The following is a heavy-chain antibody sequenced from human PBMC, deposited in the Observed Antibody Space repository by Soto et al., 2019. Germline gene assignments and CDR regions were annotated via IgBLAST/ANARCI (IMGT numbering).Heavy chain of an antibody. V-gene: IGHV3-23*01. CDR1: GFTFSTYA. Sequence: GGSLRLSCAASGFTFSTYAMNWVRQAPGKGLEWVSGISGSGGETYDADSVKGRFTISRDNSRNTLYLQMNSLRAEDTAVYYCARRHTSGRFLDYWGQGALVTVSS. D-gene: IGHD6-25*01. J-gene: IGHJ4*02. CDR3: ARRHTSGRFLDY. CDR2: ISGSGGET.